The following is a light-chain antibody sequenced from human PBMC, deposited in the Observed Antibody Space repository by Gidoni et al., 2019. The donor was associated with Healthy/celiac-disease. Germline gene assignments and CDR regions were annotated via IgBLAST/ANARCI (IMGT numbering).Light chain of an antibody. V-gene: IGKV1-9*01. CDR3: QQLNSYPLT. J-gene: IGKJ4*01. CDR2: AAS. Sequence: IQFTQSPSFLSASVGDRVTITCRASPGISSYLAWYQQKPGKAPKLLIYAASTLQSGVPSRFSGSGSGTEFTLTISSLQPEDFATYYCQQLNSYPLTFGGGTKVEIK. CDR1: PGISSY.